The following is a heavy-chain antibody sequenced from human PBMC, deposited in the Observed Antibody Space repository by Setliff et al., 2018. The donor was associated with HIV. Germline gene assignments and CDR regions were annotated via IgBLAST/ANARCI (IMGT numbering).Heavy chain of an antibody. CDR1: GGSISSGGYF. Sequence: SETLSLTCTVSGGSISSGGYFWSWIRQHPGKGLAWIGYIYYSGITYYNPSLKSRVSISVDTSKNQFSLNLSSVTAADTAVYYCAIFDQRLRGWFDPWGRGTLVTVSS. V-gene: IGHV4-31*03. J-gene: IGHJ5*02. CDR2: IYYSGIT. D-gene: IGHD4-17*01. CDR3: AIFDQRLRGWFDP.